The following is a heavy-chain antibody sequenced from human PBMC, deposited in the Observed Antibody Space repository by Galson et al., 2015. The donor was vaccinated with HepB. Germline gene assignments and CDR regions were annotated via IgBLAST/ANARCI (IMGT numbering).Heavy chain of an antibody. CDR1: GFTFSGSA. CDR2: IRSKANSYAT. D-gene: IGHD6-19*01. CDR3: TRHYSSGWDAFDI. J-gene: IGHJ3*02. V-gene: IGHV3-73*01. Sequence: SLRLSCAASGFTFSGSAMHWVRQASGKGLEWVGRIRSKANSYATAYAAPVKGRFTISRDDSKNTAYLQMSSLKTEDTAVYYCTRHYSSGWDAFDIWGQGTMVTVSS.